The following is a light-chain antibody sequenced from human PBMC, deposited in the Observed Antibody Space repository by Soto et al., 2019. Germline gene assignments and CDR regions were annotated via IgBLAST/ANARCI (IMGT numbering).Light chain of an antibody. V-gene: IGKV1-5*03. CDR1: QDIATY. J-gene: IGKJ1*01. CDR3: QHYNSYSEA. CDR2: KAS. Sequence: IQMTQYQSSLSASVGNRVTITCQASQDIATYLNWYQHKPGIAPKLLIYKASTIKSGVPSGFSGSGSGTEFTLTISSLQPDDFATYYCQHYNSYSEAFGQGTKVDI.